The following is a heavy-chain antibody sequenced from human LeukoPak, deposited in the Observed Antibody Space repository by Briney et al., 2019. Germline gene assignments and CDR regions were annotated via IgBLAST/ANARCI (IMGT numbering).Heavy chain of an antibody. CDR3: ARESSWAPDY. V-gene: IGHV3-21*01. CDR2: ISGSSTHI. CDR1: GFIFSDYS. Sequence: GGSLRLSCAASGFIFSDYSMHWVRQAPGKGLEWVSSISGSSTHIYYAESLRGRVTISRDNAENSLYLEMNTLTAEDTAVYYCARESSWAPDYWGQGTLVTVSS. J-gene: IGHJ4*02. D-gene: IGHD1-26*01.